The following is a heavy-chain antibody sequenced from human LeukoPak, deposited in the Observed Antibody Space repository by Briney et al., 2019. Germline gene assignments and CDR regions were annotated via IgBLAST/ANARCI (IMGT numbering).Heavy chain of an antibody. V-gene: IGHV4-31*11. CDR2: IYYSGST. Sequence: PSETLSLTCAVYGGPFSGYYWSWIRQHPGKGLEWIGYIYYSGSTYYNPSLKSRVTISVDTSKNQFSLKLSSVTAADTAVYYCARDGATTGFDYWGQGTLVTVSS. J-gene: IGHJ4*02. CDR3: ARDGATTGFDY. D-gene: IGHD4-17*01. CDR1: GGPFSGYY.